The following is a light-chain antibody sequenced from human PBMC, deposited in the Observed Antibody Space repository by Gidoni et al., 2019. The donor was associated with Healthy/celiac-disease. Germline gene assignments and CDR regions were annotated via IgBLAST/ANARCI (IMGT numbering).Light chain of an antibody. Sequence: QSALTQPASVSWYPGQSITISCPGTSSAVGGYNYVSWYQQHPGKAPKLMIYDVSNRPAGVSKRFSGSKAGNTASLTIAGLQAEDEADYYCSSYTSSSTRVFGTGTKVTVL. CDR3: SSYTSSSTRV. V-gene: IGLV2-14*01. J-gene: IGLJ1*01. CDR2: DVS. CDR1: SSAVGGYNY.